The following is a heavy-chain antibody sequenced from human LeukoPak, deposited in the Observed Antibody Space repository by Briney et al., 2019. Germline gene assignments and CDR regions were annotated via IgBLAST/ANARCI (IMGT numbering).Heavy chain of an antibody. J-gene: IGHJ4*02. CDR2: ISAYNGNT. CDR1: GYTFTSYG. Sequence: ASVKVSCKASGYTFTSYGISWVRQAPGQGLEWMGWISAYNGNTNYAQKLQGRVTMTTDTYTSKAYPELRSLRSDDTAVYYCATAYYDFWSGYPPLFDYWGQGTLVTVSS. CDR3: ATAYYDFWSGYPPLFDY. D-gene: IGHD3-3*01. V-gene: IGHV1-18*01.